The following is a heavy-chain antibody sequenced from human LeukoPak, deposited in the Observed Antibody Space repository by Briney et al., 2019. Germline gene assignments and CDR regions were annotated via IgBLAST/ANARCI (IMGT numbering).Heavy chain of an antibody. D-gene: IGHD6-13*01. CDR1: GYTFNGYY. CDR3: ARGGQGIYGAAAGTPFEY. Sequence: GASVKVSCKASGYTFNGYYKHWVRQAPGQGLEWMGWINPNSGGTNYAQKFQGRVTMTRDTSISTAYMELSRLRSDDTAVYYCARGGQGIYGAAAGTPFEYWGQGTLVTVSS. J-gene: IGHJ4*02. CDR2: INPNSGGT. V-gene: IGHV1-2*02.